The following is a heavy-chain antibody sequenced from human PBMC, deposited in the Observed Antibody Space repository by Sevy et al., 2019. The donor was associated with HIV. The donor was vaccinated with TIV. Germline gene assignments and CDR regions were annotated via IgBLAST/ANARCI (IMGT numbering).Heavy chain of an antibody. V-gene: IGHV3-48*03. CDR2: ISTSGNTI. Sequence: GGSLRLSCAASGFTFSSFEMNWVRQAPGKGLEWVSYISTSGNTIYYADSVKGRFTISRENAKNSLYLQINSLRAEDTAVYYCARDKHTSLDYWGQGTLVTVSS. J-gene: IGHJ4*02. CDR3: ARDKHTSLDY. D-gene: IGHD2-2*01. CDR1: GFTFSSFE.